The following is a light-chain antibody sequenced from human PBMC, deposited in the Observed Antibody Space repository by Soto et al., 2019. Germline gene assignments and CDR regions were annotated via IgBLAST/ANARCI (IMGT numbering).Light chain of an antibody. J-gene: IGKJ1*01. Sequence: EIVMTQSPATLSVSPGERATLSCRASQSVSSNLAWYQQTPGQAPRLLLYGASTRATGIPARFSGSGSGTEFTLTISSLQSEDFAVYYCQQYKRWPWTFGQGTKGEIK. V-gene: IGKV3-15*01. CDR3: QQYKRWPWT. CDR2: GAS. CDR1: QSVSSN.